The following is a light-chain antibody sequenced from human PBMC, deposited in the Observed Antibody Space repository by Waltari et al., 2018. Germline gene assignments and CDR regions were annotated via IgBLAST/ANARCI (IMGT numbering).Light chain of an antibody. CDR2: GAS. J-gene: IGKJ1*01. CDR1: QSV. V-gene: IGKV3-20*01. CDR3: QQPGRSPT. Sequence: DTVLTQSPGTLSLSPGQRATLSCRASQSVAWYQQKPGQAPRLLVYGASTRATGIPDRFSGTGFGTDFTLTISRLEPEDSAIYYCQQPGRSPTFGQGTKVEIK.